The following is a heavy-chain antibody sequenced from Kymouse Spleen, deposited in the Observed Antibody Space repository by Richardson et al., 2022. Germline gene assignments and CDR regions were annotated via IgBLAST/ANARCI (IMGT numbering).Heavy chain of an antibody. CDR1: GFTFDDYA. CDR3: AKDGEQWLVRAEYFQH. CDR2: ISWNSGSI. J-gene: IGHJ1*01. Sequence: EVQLVESGGGLVQPGRSLRLSCAASGFTFDDYAMHWVRQAPGKGLEWVSGISWNSGSIGYADSVKGRFTISRDNAKNSLYLQMNSLRAEDTALYYCAKDGEQWLVRAEYFQHWGQGTLVTVSS. D-gene: IGHD6-19*01. V-gene: IGHV3-9*01.